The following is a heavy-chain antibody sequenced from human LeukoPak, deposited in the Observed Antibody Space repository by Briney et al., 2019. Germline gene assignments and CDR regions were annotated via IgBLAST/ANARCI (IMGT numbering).Heavy chain of an antibody. D-gene: IGHD6-6*01. CDR2: INHSGST. V-gene: IGHV4-34*01. J-gene: IGHJ4*02. CDR3: ARGQWGIAARRYFDY. Sequence: SETLSLTCAVYGGSFSGYYWSWIRQPPGKGLEWIGEINHSGSTNYNPSLKSRVTISVDTSKNQFSLKLSSVTAADTAVYYCARGQWGIAARRYFDYWGQGTLVTVSS. CDR1: GGSFSGYY.